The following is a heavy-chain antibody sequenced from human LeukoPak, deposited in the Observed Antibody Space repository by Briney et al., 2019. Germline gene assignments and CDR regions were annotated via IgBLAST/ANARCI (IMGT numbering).Heavy chain of an antibody. CDR1: GFTVSSNY. CDR2: IYSGGST. D-gene: IGHD1-1*01. CDR3: ARARRTTVAFIDAFDL. Sequence: QPGGSLRLSCAASGFTVSSNYMSWVRQAPGEGLEWVSVIYSGGSTYYADSVKGRFTISRDNSRRTLYLQLKRLRHEDSAVYFCARARRTTVAFIDAFDLWGRGTTLTVSS. V-gene: IGHV3-53*05. J-gene: IGHJ3*01.